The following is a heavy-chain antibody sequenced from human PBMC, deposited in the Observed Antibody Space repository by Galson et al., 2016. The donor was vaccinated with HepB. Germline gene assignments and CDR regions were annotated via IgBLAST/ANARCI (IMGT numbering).Heavy chain of an antibody. CDR1: GGSISSGGYY. Sequence: TLSLTCTVSGGSISSGGYYWIWIRQHPGKGLEWIGYIYYSGSTYYNPSLKSRVTIAVDTSKKQFSLRLSSVTAADTAVYYCARGITGTSWPTYYFDYWGQGTLVTVSS. V-gene: IGHV4-31*03. J-gene: IGHJ4*02. CDR2: IYYSGST. D-gene: IGHD1-20*01. CDR3: ARGITGTSWPTYYFDY.